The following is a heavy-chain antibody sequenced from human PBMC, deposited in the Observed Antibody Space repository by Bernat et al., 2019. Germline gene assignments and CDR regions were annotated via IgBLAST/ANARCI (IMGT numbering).Heavy chain of an antibody. J-gene: IGHJ4*02. CDR1: GGSFSGYY. V-gene: IGHV4-34*01. CDR3: ARGRPYDYDSSGYYSYFDY. Sequence: QVQLQQWGAGLLKPSETLSLTCAVYGGSFSGYYWSWIRQPPGKGLEWIGEINHSGSTNYNPSLKSRVTISVDTSKNQFSLKLSSVTAADTAVYYCARGRPYDYDSSGYYSYFDYWGQGTLVTVSS. CDR2: INHSGST. D-gene: IGHD3-22*01.